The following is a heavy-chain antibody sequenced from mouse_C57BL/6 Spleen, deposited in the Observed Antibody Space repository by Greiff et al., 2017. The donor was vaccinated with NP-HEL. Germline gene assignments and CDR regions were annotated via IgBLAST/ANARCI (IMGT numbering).Heavy chain of an antibody. CDR1: GYAFSSSW. V-gene: IGHV1-82*01. CDR2: IYPGDGDT. J-gene: IGHJ4*01. CDR3: AGSNYGYYAMDY. D-gene: IGHD2-5*01. Sequence: QVQLQQSGPELVKPGASVKISCKASGYAFSSSWMNWVKQRPGKGLEWIGRIYPGDGDTNYNGKFKGKATLTADKSSSTAYMQLSSLTSEDSAVYFCAGSNYGYYAMDYWGQGTSVTVSS.